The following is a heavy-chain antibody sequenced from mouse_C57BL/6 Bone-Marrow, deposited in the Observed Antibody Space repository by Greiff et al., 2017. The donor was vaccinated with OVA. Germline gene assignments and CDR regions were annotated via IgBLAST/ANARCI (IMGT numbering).Heavy chain of an antibody. CDR2: IDPSDSYT. Sequence: QVQLQQPGAELVMPGASVKLSCKASGYTFTSYWMHWVKQRPGQGLEWIGEIDPSDSYTNYNQKFKGKSTLTVDKSSSTAYMQLSSLTSEDSAVYYCARTCHYYGSSYNYAMDYWGQGTSVTVSS. CDR3: ARTCHYYGSSYNYAMDY. J-gene: IGHJ4*01. D-gene: IGHD1-1*01. CDR1: GYTFTSYW. V-gene: IGHV1-69*01.